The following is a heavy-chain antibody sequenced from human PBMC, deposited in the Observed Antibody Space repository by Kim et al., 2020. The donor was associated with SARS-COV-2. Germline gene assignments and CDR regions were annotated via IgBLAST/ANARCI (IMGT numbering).Heavy chain of an antibody. D-gene: IGHD1-1*01. CDR3: ARDQGWNNPYYYYGMDV. J-gene: IGHJ6*02. CDR1: GFTFSSYG. V-gene: IGHV3-33*01. Sequence: GGSLRLSCAASGFTFSSYGMHWVRQAPGKGLEWVAVIWYDGSNKYYADSVKGRFTISRDNSKNTLYLQMNSLRAEDTAVYYCARDQGWNNPYYYYGMDVWGQGTTVTVSS. CDR2: IWYDGSNK.